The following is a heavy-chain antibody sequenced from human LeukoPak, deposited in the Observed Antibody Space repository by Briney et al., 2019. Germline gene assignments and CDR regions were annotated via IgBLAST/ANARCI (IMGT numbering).Heavy chain of an antibody. J-gene: IGHJ3*02. D-gene: IGHD6-13*01. V-gene: IGHV4-59*01. CDR2: IYYSGST. CDR3: ARAREYSSSWYPNRGAFDI. Sequence: PSETLSLTCTVSGGSISSYYWSWIRQPPGKGLEWIGYIYYSGSTNHNPSLKSRVTISVDTSKNQFSLKLSSVTAADTAVYYCARAREYSSSWYPNRGAFDIWGQGTMVTVSS. CDR1: GGSISSYY.